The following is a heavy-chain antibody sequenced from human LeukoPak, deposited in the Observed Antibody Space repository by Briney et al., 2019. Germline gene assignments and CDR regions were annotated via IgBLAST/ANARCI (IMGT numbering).Heavy chain of an antibody. CDR1: GFTFSSYW. Sequence: PGGSLRLSCAASGFTFSSYWMSWVRQAPGKGLEWVANIKQDGSETYYVDSVKGRFTISRDNAKNSLYLQMYRLSVEDTAVYYCAREPPPIAAAGKGDYWGQGTLVTVSS. CDR3: AREPPPIAAAGKGDY. J-gene: IGHJ4*02. CDR2: IKQDGSET. D-gene: IGHD6-13*01. V-gene: IGHV3-7*01.